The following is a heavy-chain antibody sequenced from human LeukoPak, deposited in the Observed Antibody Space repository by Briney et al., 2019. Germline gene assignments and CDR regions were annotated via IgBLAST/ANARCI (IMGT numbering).Heavy chain of an antibody. V-gene: IGHV3-21*01. CDR2: ISSSSSYI. CDR3: ARRSGYSYGYYFDY. J-gene: IGHJ4*02. CDR1: GFTFSSYS. D-gene: IGHD5-18*01. Sequence: GGSLRLSCAATGFTFSSYSMNWVRQAPGQGLEWVSSISSSSSYIYYADSVKGRFTISRDNAKNSLYLQMNSLRAEDTAVYYCARRSGYSYGYYFDYWGQGTLVTVSS.